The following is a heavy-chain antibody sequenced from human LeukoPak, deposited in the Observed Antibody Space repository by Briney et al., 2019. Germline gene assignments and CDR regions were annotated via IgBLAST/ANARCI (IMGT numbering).Heavy chain of an antibody. V-gene: IGHV3-23*01. CDR3: AKDGQYSSSFGGHHDY. D-gene: IGHD6-13*01. CDR1: GFTFSSYA. Sequence: GGSLRLSCAASGFTFSSYAMSWVRQAPGKELEWVSAISGSGGSTYYADSVKGRFTISRDNSKNTLYLQMNSLRAEDTAVYYCAKDGQYSSSFGGHHDYWGQGTLVTVSS. J-gene: IGHJ4*02. CDR2: ISGSGGST.